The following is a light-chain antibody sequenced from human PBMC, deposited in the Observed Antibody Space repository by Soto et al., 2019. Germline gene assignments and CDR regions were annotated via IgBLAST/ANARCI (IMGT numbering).Light chain of an antibody. CDR2: EVS. J-gene: IGLJ1*01. Sequence: QSALTQPASVSGSPGQSITISCTGTRRDVGGYDYVSWYQQYPGKAPKLLIYEVSNRPSGVSYRFSGSKSGDTASLTISGLQPDDEADYYCSSFSSTSTLYVFGSGTKVTVL. CDR3: SSFSSTSTLYV. CDR1: RRDVGGYDY. V-gene: IGLV2-14*01.